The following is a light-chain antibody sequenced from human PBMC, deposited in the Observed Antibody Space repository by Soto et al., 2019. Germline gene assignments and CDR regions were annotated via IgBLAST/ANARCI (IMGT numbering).Light chain of an antibody. Sequence: QMTQSPSSLSASVGDRVTITCRASQSISYYLNWCQQKPGKAPKVLIYAASNLQSGVPSRFSGSGSGTDFTLTISMLQPEDFTTYYCQQSYSTPITFGQGTRLEI. CDR1: QSISYY. J-gene: IGKJ5*01. CDR3: QQSYSTPIT. V-gene: IGKV1-39*01. CDR2: AAS.